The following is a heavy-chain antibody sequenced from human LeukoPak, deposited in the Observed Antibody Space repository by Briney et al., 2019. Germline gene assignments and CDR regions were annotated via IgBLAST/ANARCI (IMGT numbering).Heavy chain of an antibody. Sequence: GGSLRLSCAASGFTFSSYAMHWVRQAPGKGLEYVSAISSNGGSTYYANSVKGRFTISRDNSKNTLYLQMNSLRAEDTAVYYCARDDEAARPDYWGQGTLVTVSS. J-gene: IGHJ4*02. D-gene: IGHD6-6*01. CDR3: ARDDEAARPDY. V-gene: IGHV3-64*01. CDR2: ISSNGGST. CDR1: GFTFSSYA.